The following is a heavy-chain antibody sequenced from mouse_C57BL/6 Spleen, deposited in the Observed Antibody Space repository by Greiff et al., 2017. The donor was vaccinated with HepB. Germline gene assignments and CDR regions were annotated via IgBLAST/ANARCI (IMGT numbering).Heavy chain of an antibody. V-gene: IGHV5-12*01. J-gene: IGHJ3*01. CDR2: ISNGGGST. D-gene: IGHD2-4*01. CDR3: ARRNYYDYDGAWFAY. CDR1: GFTFSDYY. Sequence: VQLVESGGGLVQPGGSLKLSCAASGFTFSDYYMYWVRQTPEKRLEWVAYISNGGGSTYYPDTVKGRFTISRDNAKNTLYLQMSRLKSEDTAMYYCARRNYYDYDGAWFAYWGQGTLVTVSA.